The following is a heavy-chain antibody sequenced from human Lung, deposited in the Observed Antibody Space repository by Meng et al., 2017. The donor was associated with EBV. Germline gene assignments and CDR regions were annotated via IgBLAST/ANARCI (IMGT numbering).Heavy chain of an antibody. CDR3: ARAKWGHSYGSEALYFDH. J-gene: IGHJ4*02. Sequence: QWPRPRPGPGLVKPSLALSLTCAVSSGAISSDTSSWNWIRQRPGKGLEWIGFVYRSGSTYYNPSLKSRVIISVDRSNNQFSLELNSVSAADTAVYYCARAKWGHSYGSEALYFDHWGPGTLVTVSS. V-gene: IGHV4-30-2*01. CDR1: SGAISSDTSS. D-gene: IGHD5-18*01. CDR2: VYRSGST.